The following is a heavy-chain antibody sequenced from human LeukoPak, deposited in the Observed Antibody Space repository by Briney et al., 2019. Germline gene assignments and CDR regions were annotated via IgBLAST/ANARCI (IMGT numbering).Heavy chain of an antibody. CDR3: VKDPQPTEDYYYYGMDV. CDR2: ISSNGGST. J-gene: IGHJ6*02. Sequence: TGGSLRLSCSASGXTFSSYAMHWVRQAPGKGLGYVSAISSNGGSTYYADSVKGRFTISRVNSKNTPYLQMSSLRAEDTAVYYCVKDPQPTEDYYYYGMDVWGQGTTVTVSS. CDR1: GXTFSSYA. D-gene: IGHD4-11*01. V-gene: IGHV3-64D*09.